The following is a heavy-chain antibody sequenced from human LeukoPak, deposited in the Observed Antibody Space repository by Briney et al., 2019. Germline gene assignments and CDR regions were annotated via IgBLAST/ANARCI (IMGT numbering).Heavy chain of an antibody. CDR1: GFTFSSYW. CDR3: ARGLYYDFWSGPREEYYYYYMDV. CDR2: IKQDGSEK. Sequence: AGGSLRLSCAASGFTFSSYWMSWVRQAPGNGLEWVANIKQDGSEKYYVDSVKGRFTNSRDNAKNSLYLQMNSLRAEDTALYHCARGLYYDFWSGPREEYYYYYMDVWGKRTTVTVSS. V-gene: IGHV3-7*03. J-gene: IGHJ6*03. D-gene: IGHD3-3*01.